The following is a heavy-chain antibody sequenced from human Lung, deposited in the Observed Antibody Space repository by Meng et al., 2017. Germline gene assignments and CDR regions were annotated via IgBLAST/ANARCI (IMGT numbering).Heavy chain of an antibody. D-gene: IGHD4-11*01. CDR2: INHSGST. J-gene: IGHJ4*02. CDR3: ARGPTTMAHDFDY. Sequence: VQPQQWGVGLLKPSATLSLPRVVSGGSFSDYYWSWIRQPPGKGLEWIGEINHSGSTNYNPSLESRATISVDTSQNNLSLKLSSVTAAGSAVYYCARGPTTMAHDFDYWGQGTLVTVSS. CDR1: GGSFSDYY. V-gene: IGHV4-34*01.